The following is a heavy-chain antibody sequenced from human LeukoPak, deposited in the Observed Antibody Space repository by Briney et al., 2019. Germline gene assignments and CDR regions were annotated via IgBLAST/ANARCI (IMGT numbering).Heavy chain of an antibody. CDR3: ARGFIAAAGWIDP. D-gene: IGHD6-13*01. J-gene: IGHJ5*02. CDR2: IYYSGST. V-gene: IGHV4-59*01. Sequence: SETLSLTCTVSGVSISSYYWSWIRQPPGKGLEWIGYIYYSGSTNYNPSLKSRVTISVDTSKNQFSLKLSSVTAADTAVYYCARGFIAAAGWIDPWGQGTLVTVSS. CDR1: GVSISSYY.